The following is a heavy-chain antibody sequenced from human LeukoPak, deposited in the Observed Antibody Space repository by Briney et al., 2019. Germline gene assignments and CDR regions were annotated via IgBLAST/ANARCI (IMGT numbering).Heavy chain of an antibody. CDR1: GYTFTNYY. Sequence: GASVKVSCKASGYTFTNYYMHWVRQAPGQGLEWMGWINPNSGVTKYAQKFQGRVTMTSDTSISTAYMELSRLRSDDTAVYYCTRDAGGGDCYSCPNWFDPWGQGTLVTVSS. D-gene: IGHD2-21*02. CDR3: TRDAGGGDCYSCPNWFDP. V-gene: IGHV1-2*02. CDR2: INPNSGVT. J-gene: IGHJ5*02.